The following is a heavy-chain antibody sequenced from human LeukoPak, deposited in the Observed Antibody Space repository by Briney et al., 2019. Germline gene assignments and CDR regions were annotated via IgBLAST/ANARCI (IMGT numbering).Heavy chain of an antibody. CDR3: AKQEWGTVTTPYFDY. J-gene: IGHJ4*02. D-gene: IGHD4-11*01. V-gene: IGHV3-23*01. CDR1: GGSISSGGYY. Sequence: LSLTCTVSGGSISSGGYYWSWVRQAPGEGLEWVSPISGSGGSTYYADSVKGRFSISRDNSKNTLYLQMNSLRAEDTAVYYCAKQEWGTVTTPYFDYWGQGNLVTVSS. CDR2: ISGSGGST.